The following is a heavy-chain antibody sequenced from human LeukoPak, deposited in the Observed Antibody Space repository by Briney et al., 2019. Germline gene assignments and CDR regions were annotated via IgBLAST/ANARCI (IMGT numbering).Heavy chain of an antibody. CDR3: ARRPRRSMVRGVQQTNWFDP. V-gene: IGHV4-34*01. CDR2: INHSGST. J-gene: IGHJ5*02. CDR1: GGSFSGYY. Sequence: SETLSLTCAVYGGSFSGYYWSWIRQPPGKGLEWIGEINHSGSTNYNPSLKSRVTISVDTSKNQFSLKLSSVTAADTAVYYCARRPRRSMVRGVQQTNWFDPWGQGTLVTVSS. D-gene: IGHD3-10*01.